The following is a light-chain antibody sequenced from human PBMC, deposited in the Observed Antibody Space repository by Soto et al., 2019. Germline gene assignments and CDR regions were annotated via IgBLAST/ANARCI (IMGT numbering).Light chain of an antibody. Sequence: QAVVTQEPSFSVSPGGTVTLTCGLRSGSVSTSYYPSWHQQTPGQAPRTLIYSTNIRSSGVPDRFSGSILGNKAALTITGAQADDECDYYCVLYVGSGIWVLGGGTQLTVL. V-gene: IGLV8-61*01. CDR1: SGSVSTSYY. CDR3: VLYVGSGIWV. J-gene: IGLJ3*02. CDR2: STN.